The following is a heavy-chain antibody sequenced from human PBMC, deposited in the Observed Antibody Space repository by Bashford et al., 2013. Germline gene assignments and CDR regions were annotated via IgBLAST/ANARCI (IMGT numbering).Heavy chain of an antibody. J-gene: IGHJ6*02. V-gene: IGHV1-2*04. CDR2: INPNSGGT. CDR3: ASRVSGWYEDIGGMDV. D-gene: IGHD6-19*01. Sequence: WVRQAPGQGLEWMGWINPNSGGTNYAQKFQGWVTMTRDTSISTAYMELSRLRSDDTAVYYCASRVSGWYEDIGGMDVWGQGTTVTVSS.